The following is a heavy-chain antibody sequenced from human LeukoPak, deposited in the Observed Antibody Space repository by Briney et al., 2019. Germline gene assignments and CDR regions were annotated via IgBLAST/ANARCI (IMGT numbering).Heavy chain of an antibody. Sequence: SETLSLXCTVSGGSISSSSYYWGWIRQPPGKGLEWIGSIYYSGSTYYNPSLKSRVTISVDTSKNQFSLKLSSVTAADTAVYYCARDTYLDTAMVDYWGQGTLVTVSS. V-gene: IGHV4-39*07. CDR3: ARDTYLDTAMVDY. J-gene: IGHJ4*02. CDR2: IYYSGST. D-gene: IGHD5-18*01. CDR1: GGSISSSSYY.